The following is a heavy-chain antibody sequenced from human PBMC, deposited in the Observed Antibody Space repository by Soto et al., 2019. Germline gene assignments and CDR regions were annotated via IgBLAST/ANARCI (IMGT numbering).Heavy chain of an antibody. D-gene: IGHD6-13*01. CDR2: ISSSGSTI. V-gene: IGHV3-11*01. CDR1: GFTFSDYY. J-gene: IGHJ6*02. Sequence: KPVRSLRLSCAASGFTFSDYYMSWIRQAPGKGLEWVSYISSSGSTIYYADSVKGRFTISRDNAKNSLYLQMNSLRAEDTAVYYCARGSSSSSWYKLLECMEVWCQGTMVTVSS. CDR3: ARGSSSSSWYKLLECMEV.